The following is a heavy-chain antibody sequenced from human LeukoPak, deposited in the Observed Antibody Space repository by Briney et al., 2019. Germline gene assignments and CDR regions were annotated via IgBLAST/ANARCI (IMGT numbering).Heavy chain of an antibody. J-gene: IGHJ4*02. CDR1: GGSISSYY. D-gene: IGHD3-22*01. Sequence: SETLSLTCTVSGGSISSYYWSWIQQPAGKGLEWIGRIYTSGSTDYNPSLKSRVTMSVDTSKNQFSLKLSSVTAADTAVYYCARGVAYYYDSSGYFDYWGQGTLVTVSS. CDR3: ARGVAYYYDSSGYFDY. V-gene: IGHV4-4*07. CDR2: IYTSGST.